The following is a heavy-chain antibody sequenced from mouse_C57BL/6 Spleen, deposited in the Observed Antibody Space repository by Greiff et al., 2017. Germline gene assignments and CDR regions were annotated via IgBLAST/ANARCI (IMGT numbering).Heavy chain of an antibody. CDR3: ARWGTTAGFAY. V-gene: IGHV1-82*01. Sequence: QVQLQQSGPELVKPGASVKISCKASGYAFSSSWMNWVKQRPGKGLEWIGRIYPGDGDTNYNGKFKGKATLTADKSSSTAYMQLSSLTSEDSAVYFCARWGTTAGFAYWGQGTLVTVSA. J-gene: IGHJ3*01. CDR2: IYPGDGDT. D-gene: IGHD1-2*01. CDR1: GYAFSSSW.